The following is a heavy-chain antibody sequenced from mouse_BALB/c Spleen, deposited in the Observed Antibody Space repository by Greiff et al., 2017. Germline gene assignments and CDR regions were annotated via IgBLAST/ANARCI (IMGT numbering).Heavy chain of an antibody. D-gene: IGHD4-1*01. CDR2: IWAGGST. CDR3: ARETGGYWYFDV. CDR1: GFSLTSYG. J-gene: IGHJ1*01. Sequence: QVQLKESGPGLVAPSQSLSITCTVSGFSLTSYGVHWVRQPPGKGLEWLGVIWAGGSTNYNSALMSRLSISKDNSKSQVFLKMNSLQTDDTAMYYCARETGGYWYFDVWGAGTTVTVSS. V-gene: IGHV2-9*02.